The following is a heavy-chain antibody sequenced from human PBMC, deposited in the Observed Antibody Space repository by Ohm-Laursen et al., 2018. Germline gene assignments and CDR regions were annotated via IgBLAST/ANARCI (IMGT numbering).Heavy chain of an antibody. CDR3: ARDRFTMVRGVIIKGPYNWFDP. Sequence: ASVKVSCKASGYTFTSYDINWVRQATGQGLEWMGWISAYNGNTNYAQKLQGRVTMTTDTSTSTAYMELRRLRSDDTAVYYCARDRFTMVRGVIIKGPYNWFDPWGQGTLVTVSS. V-gene: IGHV1-18*01. CDR1: GYTFTSYD. J-gene: IGHJ5*02. D-gene: IGHD3-10*01. CDR2: ISAYNGNT.